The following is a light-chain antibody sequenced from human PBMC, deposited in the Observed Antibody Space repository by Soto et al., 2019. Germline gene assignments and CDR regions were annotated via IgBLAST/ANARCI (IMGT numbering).Light chain of an antibody. CDR2: EGF. CDR1: SSDVGSYNL. J-gene: IGLJ2*01. Sequence: QSALTQPASVSGSPGQSITISCTETSSDVGSYNLVSWYQQYPGKAPKLIIYEGFKRPSGVSNRFSGSKSDNTASLTISDLQAEDEADYYCCSYVGGTIDVVFGGGTKVTVL. CDR3: CSYVGGTIDVV. V-gene: IGLV2-23*01.